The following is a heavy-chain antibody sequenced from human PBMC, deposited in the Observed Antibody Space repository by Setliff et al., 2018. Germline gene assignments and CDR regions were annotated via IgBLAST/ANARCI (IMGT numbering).Heavy chain of an antibody. CDR2: INNYSFKT. CDR3: ARINFYVSSGYYYAPNY. J-gene: IGHJ4*02. V-gene: IGHV1-18*01. D-gene: IGHD3-22*01. Sequence: ASVKVSCKTSGYTFTNYGITWVRQAPGQGLEWMGWINNYSFKTNYPQKFLGRVTVTTDTSTGTAYMELGSLTSDDTAIYYCARINFYVSSGYYYAPNYWGPGTLVTVSS. CDR1: GYTFTNYG.